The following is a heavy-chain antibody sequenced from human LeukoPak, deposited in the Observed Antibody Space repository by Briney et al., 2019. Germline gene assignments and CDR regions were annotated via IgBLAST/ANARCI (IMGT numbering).Heavy chain of an antibody. V-gene: IGHV3-23*01. J-gene: IGHJ4*02. CDR3: AKERDCSGGSCHLFDY. Sequence: GRSLRLSCAASGFTFSSYAMSWVRQAPGKGLEWVSVISDSGSSTYYADSVKGRFTISRDNSKNTLCLQMNSLRAEDTAVYYCAKERDCSGGSCHLFDYWGQGTLVTVSS. CDR2: ISDSGSST. D-gene: IGHD2-15*01. CDR1: GFTFSSYA.